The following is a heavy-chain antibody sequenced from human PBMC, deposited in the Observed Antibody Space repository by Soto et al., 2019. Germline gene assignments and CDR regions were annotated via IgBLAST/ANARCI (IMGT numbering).Heavy chain of an antibody. J-gene: IGHJ2*01. CDR1: GGTFSNYP. D-gene: IGHD5-12*01. CDR2: IIPIFGTV. Sequence: QVQLVQSGAEVKKPWSSVKVSCKASGGTFSNYPISWVRQAPGQGLEWMGGIIPIFGTVNYAQKFQGRVTITTDESTSTAYMEQSSLRSEDTAVYYCARGNHRWLQLWYFDLWGRGTLVTVSS. CDR3: ARGNHRWLQLWYFDL. V-gene: IGHV1-69*05.